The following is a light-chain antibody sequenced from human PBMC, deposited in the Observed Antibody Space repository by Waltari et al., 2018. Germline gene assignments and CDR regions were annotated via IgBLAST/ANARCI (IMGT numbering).Light chain of an antibody. CDR2: GAS. J-gene: IGKJ4*01. V-gene: IGKV3-20*01. CDR1: QSVSLNN. CDR3: QQYAGTPIT. Sequence: EIVLTQSPGTLSLSPGERATLSCRATQSVSLNNLAWYQQKGGQAPRLLIYGASSRATGIPDRFSGSGSGTDFTLSISRLEPEDYGVYYCQQYAGTPITFGGGTKVEI.